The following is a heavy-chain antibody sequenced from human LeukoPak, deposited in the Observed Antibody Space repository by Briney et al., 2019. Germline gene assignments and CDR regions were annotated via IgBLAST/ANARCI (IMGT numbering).Heavy chain of an antibody. CDR2: IRKDAGKT. CDR3: ARVRLGEISGWYIFDV. J-gene: IGHJ4*02. CDR1: GFTFSSYG. V-gene: IGHV3-30*02. D-gene: IGHD6-19*01. Sequence: PGGSLRLSCIASGFTFSSYGFHWVRQAPGKGLEWMAFIRKDAGKTYYADSVKGRFSISRDISKNTLYLQMNSLRVEDTAVYYCARVRLGEISGWYIFDVWGQGTLVTVSS.